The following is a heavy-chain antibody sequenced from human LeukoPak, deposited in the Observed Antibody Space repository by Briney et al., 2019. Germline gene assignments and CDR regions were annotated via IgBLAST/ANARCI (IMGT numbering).Heavy chain of an antibody. J-gene: IGHJ4*02. Sequence: GGSLRLSCATSGFSFTSYWLHWVRQGPGKGPVWVSRINGNGRSTSYADSVKGRFTISRDNAKDTLYLYMTSLRVEDSAVYYCARSSRIPYCSGNSCYPTDFDFWGQGTLVTVSS. CDR1: GFSFTSYW. V-gene: IGHV3-74*01. CDR3: ARSSRIPYCSGNSCYPTDFDF. CDR2: INGNGRST. D-gene: IGHD2-15*01.